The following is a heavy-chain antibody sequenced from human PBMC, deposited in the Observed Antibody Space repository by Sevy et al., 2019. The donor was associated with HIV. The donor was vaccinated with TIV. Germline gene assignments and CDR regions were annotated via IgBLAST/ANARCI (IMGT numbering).Heavy chain of an antibody. V-gene: IGHV1-2*02. J-gene: IGHJ4*02. CDR1: GYTFTGQY. CDR2: VNLRNGGT. D-gene: IGHD3-9*01. CDR3: ARDRLGPLGSLDS. Sequence: ASVKVSCKASGYTFTGQYIHWVRHVPGQGLEWVGWVNLRNGGTKTAQSFEGRVTLTRDTSISTANLEMGSLTSDDTAVYFCARDRLGPLGSLDSWGQGTLVTVSS.